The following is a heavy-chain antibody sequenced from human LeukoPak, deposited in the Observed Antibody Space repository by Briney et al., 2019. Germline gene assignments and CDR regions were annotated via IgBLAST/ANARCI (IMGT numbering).Heavy chain of an antibody. V-gene: IGHV3-30*18. CDR3: AKDGSVGYYDFWSGYSPLYGMDV. CDR1: GFTFSSYG. Sequence: GGSLRLSCADSGFTFSSYGMHWVRQAPGKGLEWVAVISYDGSNKYYADSVKGRFTISRDNSKNTLYLQMNSLRAEDTAVYYCAKDGSVGYYDFWSGYSPLYGMDVWGQGTTVTVSS. CDR2: ISYDGSNK. D-gene: IGHD3-3*01. J-gene: IGHJ6*02.